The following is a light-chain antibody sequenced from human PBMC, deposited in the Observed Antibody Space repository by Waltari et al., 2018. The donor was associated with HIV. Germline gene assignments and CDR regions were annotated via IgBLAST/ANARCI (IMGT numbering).Light chain of an antibody. CDR2: ANI. J-gene: IGLJ3*02. CDR1: NSNIESNN. Sequence: QYVLAQPPSASGTPGQRVAISCSGSNSNIESNNVNWYQQFPGAAPRLLIYANITRPAVVPHRFSPPKSGTSASLSITGLQTEDEAHYSCATWDDNLRGLLFGGGTKVTVL. CDR3: ATWDDNLRGLL. V-gene: IGLV1-44*01.